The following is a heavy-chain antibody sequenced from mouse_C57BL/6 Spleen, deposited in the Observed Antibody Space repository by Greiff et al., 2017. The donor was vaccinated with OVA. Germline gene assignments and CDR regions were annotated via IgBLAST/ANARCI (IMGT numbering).Heavy chain of an antibody. CDR2: IDPSDSYT. Sequence: QVQLQQPGAELVKPGASVKLSCKASGYTFTSYWMQWVKQRPGQGLEWIGEIDPSDSYTNYNQKFKGKATLTVDTSSSTAYMQLSSLTSEDSAVYYCARKGGLYYDYPFAYWGQGTLVTVSA. CDR1: GYTFTSYW. CDR3: ARKGGLYYDYPFAY. J-gene: IGHJ3*01. D-gene: IGHD2-4*01. V-gene: IGHV1-50*01.